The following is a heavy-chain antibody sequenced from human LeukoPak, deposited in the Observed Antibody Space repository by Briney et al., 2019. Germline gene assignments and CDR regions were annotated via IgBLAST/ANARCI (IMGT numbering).Heavy chain of an antibody. J-gene: IGHJ5*02. CDR1: GGSFSGYY. CDR3: AREGYSLYNWFDP. CDR2: INHSGST. V-gene: IGHV4-34*01. Sequence: SETLSLTCAVYGGSFSGYYWSWIRQPPGEGLEWIGEINHSGSTNYNPPLKSRVTISVDTSKNQFSLKLSSVTAADTAVYYCAREGYSLYNWFDPWGQGTLVTVSS. D-gene: IGHD1-26*01.